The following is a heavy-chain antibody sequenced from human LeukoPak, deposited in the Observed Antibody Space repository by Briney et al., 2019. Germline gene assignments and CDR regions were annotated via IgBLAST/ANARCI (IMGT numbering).Heavy chain of an antibody. CDR1: GFTFSSSG. V-gene: IGHV3-64*01. CDR3: AKEEGSGTYAY. Sequence: QPGGSLRLSCAASGFTFSSSGMHWARQGPGKGLECVSGISNNGDSTYYANSVKDRFTISRDNSKNTLYLQMGSLRAEDMAVYYCAKEEGSGTYAYWGQGTLVTVSS. CDR2: ISNNGDST. J-gene: IGHJ4*02. D-gene: IGHD1-26*01.